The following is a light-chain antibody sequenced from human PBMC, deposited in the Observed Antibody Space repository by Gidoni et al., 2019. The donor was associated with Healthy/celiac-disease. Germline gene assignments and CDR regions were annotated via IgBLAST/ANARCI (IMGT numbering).Light chain of an antibody. CDR1: QSISSW. Sequence: IQITQSPSTLSASVGDRVTITCRASQSISSWLAWYQKKPGKAPKLLIYKASSLESGVPSRLSGSGSGTEFTLTISSLQPDDFATYYCQQYNSFMWTFGQGTKVEIK. J-gene: IGKJ1*01. CDR3: QQYNSFMWT. CDR2: KAS. V-gene: IGKV1-5*03.